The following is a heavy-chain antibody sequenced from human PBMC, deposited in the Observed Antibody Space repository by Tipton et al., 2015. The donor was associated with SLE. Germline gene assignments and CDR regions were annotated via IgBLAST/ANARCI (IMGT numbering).Heavy chain of an antibody. V-gene: IGHV4-39*01. CDR1: GASISNISFS. J-gene: IGHJ4*02. CDR2: IYYTGST. CDR3: AGLTGGPYYFDY. Sequence: TLSLTCTVSGASISNISFSWDWIRLPPGKGLEWIGRIYYTGSTSYTPSVKGRVTMSVDPSKNLFSLKLISVTAADRAIYYCAGLTGGPYYFDYWCQGALVAVSS. D-gene: IGHD7-27*01.